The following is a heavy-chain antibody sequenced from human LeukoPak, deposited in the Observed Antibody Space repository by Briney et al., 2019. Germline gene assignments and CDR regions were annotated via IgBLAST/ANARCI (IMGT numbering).Heavy chain of an antibody. CDR1: GYTFISYY. CDR3: ARAYDFWSGYSDPGMDV. J-gene: IGHJ6*02. Sequence: GASVKVSCKASGYTFISYYMHWVRQAPGQGLEWMGIINPSGGSTSYAQKFQGRVTMTRDTSTSTVYMELSSLRSEDTAVYYRARAYDFWSGYSDPGMDVWGQGTTVTVSS. D-gene: IGHD3-3*01. CDR2: INPSGGST. V-gene: IGHV1-46*01.